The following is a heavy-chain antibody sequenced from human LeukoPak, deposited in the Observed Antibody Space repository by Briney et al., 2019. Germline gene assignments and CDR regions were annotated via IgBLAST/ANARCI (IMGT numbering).Heavy chain of an antibody. CDR1: GGSISSYY. CDR3: ARQGYSSGILDY. V-gene: IGHV4-59*08. CDR2: IYYGGST. J-gene: IGHJ4*02. D-gene: IGHD6-19*01. Sequence: SETLSLTCTVSGGSISSYYWSWIRQPPGKGLEWIGYIYYGGSTNYNPSLKSRVTISVDTSKNQFSLKLSSMTAADTAVYYCARQGYSSGILDYWGQGTLVTVSS.